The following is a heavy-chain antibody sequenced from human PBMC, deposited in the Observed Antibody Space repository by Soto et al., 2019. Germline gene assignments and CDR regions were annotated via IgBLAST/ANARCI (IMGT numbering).Heavy chain of an antibody. V-gene: IGHV1-18*01. Sequence: QVQLVQSGAEVKKPGASVKVSCKASGYTFTSYGISWVRQAPGQGLEWMGWISAYNGNTNYAQKPQGRVTMTTDTSKSTAYMELRRLSSDDTAVYYCARDGMFIAARPSSYWGQGTLLTVSS. CDR3: ARDGMFIAARPSSY. CDR2: ISAYNGNT. J-gene: IGHJ4*02. D-gene: IGHD6-6*01. CDR1: GYTFTSYG.